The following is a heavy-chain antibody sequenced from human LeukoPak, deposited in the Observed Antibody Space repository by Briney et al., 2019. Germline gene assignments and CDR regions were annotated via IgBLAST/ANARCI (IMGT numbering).Heavy chain of an antibody. J-gene: IGHJ4*02. Sequence: GESLQISCKGSGYSFTSYWIGWVRQMPGKGLEWMGIIYPGDSDTRYSPSFQGQVTISADKSISTAYLQWSTLKASDTAMYYCARRYSSGLNLFDYWGQGTLVTVSS. CDR1: GYSFTSYW. V-gene: IGHV5-51*01. CDR3: ARRYSSGLNLFDY. CDR2: IYPGDSDT. D-gene: IGHD6-19*01.